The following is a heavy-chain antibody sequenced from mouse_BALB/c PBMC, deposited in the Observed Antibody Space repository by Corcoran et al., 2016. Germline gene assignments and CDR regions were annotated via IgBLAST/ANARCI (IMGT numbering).Heavy chain of an antibody. CDR1: GFNLKDTY. D-gene: IGHD2-10*01. V-gene: IGHV14-3*02. Sequence: EVQLQQSGAELVKPGASVKLSCTASGFNLKDTYMHWVKQRPEQGLEWIGRIDPANGNTKYDPKFQGKATITADTSSNTAYLQLSSLTSEDTAVYYCASPYYGAYWGQGTLVTVSA. J-gene: IGHJ3*01. CDR2: IDPANGNT. CDR3: ASPYYGAY.